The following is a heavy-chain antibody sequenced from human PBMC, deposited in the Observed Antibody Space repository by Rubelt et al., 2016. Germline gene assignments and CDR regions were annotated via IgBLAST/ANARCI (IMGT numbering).Heavy chain of an antibody. J-gene: IGHJ5*02. D-gene: IGHD3-3*01. CDR3: ARDRWEYDFWRLFDP. CDR2: INHSGST. CDR1: GGSFSGYY. Sequence: QVQLQQWGAGLLKPSETLSLTCAVYGGSFSGYYWSWIRQPPGKGLEWIGEINHSGSTNYNPSLKSLVTISVDTSKNQFSLRLSSVTAADTAVYYCARDRWEYDFWRLFDPWGQGTLVTVSS. V-gene: IGHV4-34*01.